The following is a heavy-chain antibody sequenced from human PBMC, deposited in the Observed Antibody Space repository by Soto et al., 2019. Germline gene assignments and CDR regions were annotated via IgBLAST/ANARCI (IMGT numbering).Heavy chain of an antibody. V-gene: IGHV3-23*01. CDR2: ISGSGSST. Sequence: GGSLRLSCAASGFTFSSYAMSWVRQAPGKGLEWVSAISGSGSSTYYADSVKGRFTISRDNSKNTLYLQMNSLRAEDTAVYYCAKWHGYYYGMDVWGQGTTVTVSS. J-gene: IGHJ6*02. CDR1: GFTFSSYA. CDR3: AKWHGYYYGMDV.